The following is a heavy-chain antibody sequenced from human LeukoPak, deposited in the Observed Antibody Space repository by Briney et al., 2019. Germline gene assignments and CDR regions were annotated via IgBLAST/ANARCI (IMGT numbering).Heavy chain of an antibody. Sequence: SVKVSCKASGGTFNNHAVSWVRQAPGLGLEWMGRVVPLLDMSKYAQKLRGRVTITADKSTTTAYMELSSLRSEDTAAYYCASDYYDSSGLRVWGQGTTVTVSS. V-gene: IGHV1-69*04. CDR2: VVPLLDMS. J-gene: IGHJ6*02. D-gene: IGHD3-22*01. CDR3: ASDYYDSSGLRV. CDR1: GGTFNNHA.